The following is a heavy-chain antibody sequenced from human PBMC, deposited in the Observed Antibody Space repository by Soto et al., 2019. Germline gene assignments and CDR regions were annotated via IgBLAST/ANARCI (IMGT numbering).Heavy chain of an antibody. V-gene: IGHV1-18*01. J-gene: IGHJ1*01. CDR2: ISGCNGNT. Sequence: ASVKVSCKASGYTFTTYGIHWVRQAPGQGLEWMGWISGCNGNTNYAQKFQGRVTMTTDTSTTTAYMDLRSLRSDDTAVYYCGRERDGTSWSSAEYLHHWGQGTLVTVSS. CDR3: GRERDGTSWSSAEYLHH. CDR1: GYTFTTYG. D-gene: IGHD6-13*01.